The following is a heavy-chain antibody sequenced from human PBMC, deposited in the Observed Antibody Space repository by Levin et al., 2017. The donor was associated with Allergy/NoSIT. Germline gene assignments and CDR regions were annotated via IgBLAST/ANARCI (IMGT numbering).Heavy chain of an antibody. CDR1: GFTFSSYW. J-gene: IGHJ4*02. D-gene: IGHD4/OR15-4a*01. CDR3: ASYNYGASGSVYYFDY. CDR2: INSDESST. V-gene: IGHV3-74*01. Sequence: GESLKISCAASGFTFSSYWMHWVRQAPGKGLVWVSRINSDESSTSYADSVKGRFTISRDNAKNTLYLQMNSLRAEDTAVYYCASYNYGASGSVYYFDYWGQGTLVTVSS.